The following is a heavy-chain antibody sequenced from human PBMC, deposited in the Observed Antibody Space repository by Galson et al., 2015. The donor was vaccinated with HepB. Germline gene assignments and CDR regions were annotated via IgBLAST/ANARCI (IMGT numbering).Heavy chain of an antibody. D-gene: IGHD6-13*01. CDR1: GFTFSSYW. J-gene: IGHJ6*02. CDR3: ARDRYSSSWYPYYYYGMDV. V-gene: IGHV3-7*03. CDR2: IKQDGSEK. Sequence: SLRLSCAASGFTFSSYWMSWVRQAPGKELEWVANIKQDGSEKYYVDSVKGRFTISRDNAKSSLYLQMNSLRAEDTAVYYCARDRYSSSWYPYYYYGMDVWGQGTTVTVSS.